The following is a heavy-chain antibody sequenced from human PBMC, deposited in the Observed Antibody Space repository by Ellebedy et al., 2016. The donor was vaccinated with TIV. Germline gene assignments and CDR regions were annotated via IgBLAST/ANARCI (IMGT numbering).Heavy chain of an antibody. CDR2: VLYSGVT. D-gene: IGHD3-22*01. V-gene: IGHV4-61*08. J-gene: IGHJ4*02. CDR1: SDFVTSGAYY. Sequence: GSLRLSCTVSSDFVTSGAYYWSWIRQPPGKGLEWIGYVLYSGVTDSNPSLLSRVTMSVDTSTNQFSLNLSSVTAADTAVYFCARDSPAYYNSRGFDYWGQGILVTVSS. CDR3: ARDSPAYYNSRGFDY.